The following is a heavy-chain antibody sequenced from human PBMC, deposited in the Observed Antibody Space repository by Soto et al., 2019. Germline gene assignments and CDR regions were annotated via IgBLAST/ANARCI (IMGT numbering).Heavy chain of an antibody. V-gene: IGHV3-23*05. CDR1: GFTFSTYA. J-gene: IGHJ4*02. CDR3: AKGGYNYGFLFDC. Sequence: GGSLRLSCAASGFTFSTYAMSWVRQAPGKGLEWASTIDNSGGTTYYADSVKGRFTISRDNSKNTLYLQMNSLRAEDTAVYYCAKGGYNYGFLFDCWGQGTLVTVSS. D-gene: IGHD5-18*01. CDR2: IDNSGGTT.